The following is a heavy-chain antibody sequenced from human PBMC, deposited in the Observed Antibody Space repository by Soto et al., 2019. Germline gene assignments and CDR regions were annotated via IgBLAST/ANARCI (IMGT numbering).Heavy chain of an antibody. CDR1: GFTFSSYG. J-gene: IGHJ6*03. CDR2: IWYDGSNK. Sequence: GGSLRLSCAASGFTFSSYGMHWVRQAPGKGLEWVAVIWYDGSNKYYADSVKGRFTISRDNSKNTLYLQMNSLRAEDTAVYYCARDALEWRVVVVAATVYYYMDVWGKGTTVTVSS. CDR3: ARDALEWRVVVVAATVYYYMDV. V-gene: IGHV3-33*01. D-gene: IGHD2-15*01.